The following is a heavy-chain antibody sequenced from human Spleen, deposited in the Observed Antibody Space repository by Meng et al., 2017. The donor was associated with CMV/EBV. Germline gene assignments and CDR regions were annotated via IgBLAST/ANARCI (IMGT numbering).Heavy chain of an antibody. J-gene: IGHJ4*02. D-gene: IGHD1-1*01. Sequence: GESLKISCVASGFTFNNYAMSWVRQVPGKGLEWVSSLSGRTSTPYYADSVRGRFSISRDNSKNTLYLRMNSLRVEDTAVYYCAKEGRSWTPFDWGQGTLVTVSS. CDR1: GFTFNNYA. V-gene: IGHV3-23*01. CDR3: AKEGRSWTPFD. CDR2: LSGRTSTP.